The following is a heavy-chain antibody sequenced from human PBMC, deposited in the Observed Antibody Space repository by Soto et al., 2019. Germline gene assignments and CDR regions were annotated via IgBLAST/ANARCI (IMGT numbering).Heavy chain of an antibody. V-gene: IGHV4-4*07. J-gene: IGHJ4*02. D-gene: IGHD2-21*02. CDR3: ARGPFCGNDCYFDV. CDR2: SYSSGAT. Sequence: SETLSLTCTVAGGSISGFYRSWVRQPAGKGLEWIGRSYSSGATKYNPSLRNRVTMSVDTSTDQYSLNLASMTAADTAVYFCARGPFCGNDCYFDVWGQGTQVTVSS. CDR1: GGSISGFY.